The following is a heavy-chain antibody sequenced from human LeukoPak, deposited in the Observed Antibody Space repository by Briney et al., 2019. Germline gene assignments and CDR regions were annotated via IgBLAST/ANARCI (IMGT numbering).Heavy chain of an antibody. J-gene: IGHJ4*02. CDR2: ISSSSSYI. V-gene: IGHV3-21*01. D-gene: IGHD1-26*01. CDR3: ARERGAVGATHIDY. Sequence: GGCLRLSCAASGFTFSSYSMNWVRQAPGKGLECSSSISSSSSYIYYADSVKGRFTISRDNAKNSLYLQMNSLRAEDTAVYYCARERGAVGATHIDYWGQGTLVTVSS. CDR1: GFTFSSYS.